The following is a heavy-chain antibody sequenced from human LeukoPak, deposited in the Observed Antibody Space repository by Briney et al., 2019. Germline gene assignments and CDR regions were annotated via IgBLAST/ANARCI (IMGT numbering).Heavy chain of an antibody. D-gene: IGHD3-3*01. V-gene: IGHV3-23*01. CDR3: ADYGVSGVRNNFY. CDR1: GLAFSSYA. J-gene: IGHJ4*02. CDR2: ISVASNT. Sequence: GGSLRLSCAASGLAFSSYAMSWVRQAPVKGLEWVSTISVASNTFYADSVKGRFTISRDNSRNTVYLQMTSLRADDTAVYYCADYGVSGVRNNFYWGQGTLVTVSS.